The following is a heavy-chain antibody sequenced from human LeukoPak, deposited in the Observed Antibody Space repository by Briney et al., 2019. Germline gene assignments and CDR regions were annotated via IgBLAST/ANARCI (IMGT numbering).Heavy chain of an antibody. CDR1: GFTFSSYG. Sequence: PGRSLRLACAASGFTFSSYGMHWVRQAPGKGLEWVAVIWFDGSNKYYADSVKGRFTISRDNSKNTLYLQMNSLRAEDTAVYYCARDRGWQLPHTALGYWGQGTLVTVSS. V-gene: IGHV3-33*01. CDR3: ARDRGWQLPHTALGY. J-gene: IGHJ4*02. CDR2: IWFDGSNK. D-gene: IGHD1-26*01.